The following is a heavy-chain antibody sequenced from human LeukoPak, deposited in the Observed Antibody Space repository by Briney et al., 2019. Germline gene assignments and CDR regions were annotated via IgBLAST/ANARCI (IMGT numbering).Heavy chain of an antibody. CDR3: GRDASGIVDPYYFDY. V-gene: IGHV3-21*01. CDR2: ISSSSSYI. D-gene: IGHD2-21*01. CDR1: GFTFSSYS. Sequence: GGSLRLSCAASGFTFSSYSMNWVRQAPGKGLEWVSSISSSSSYIYYADSVKGRFTISRDNAKNSLYLQMNSLRAEDTAVYYCGRDASGIVDPYYFDYWGQGTLVTVSS. J-gene: IGHJ4*02.